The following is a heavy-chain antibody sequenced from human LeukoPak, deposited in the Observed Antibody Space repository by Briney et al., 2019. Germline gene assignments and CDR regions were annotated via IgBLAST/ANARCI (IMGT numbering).Heavy chain of an antibody. J-gene: IGHJ5*02. Sequence: SVKVSCKASGGTFSSYAISWVRQAPGQGLEWMGRIIPIFGTANYAQKFQGRVTITTDESTSTAYMELSSLRSEDTAMYYCARGKIPVLRFLEWTYNWFDPWGQGTLVTVSS. CDR3: ARGKIPVLRFLEWTYNWFDP. CDR1: GGTFSSYA. V-gene: IGHV1-69*05. D-gene: IGHD3-3*01. CDR2: IIPIFGTA.